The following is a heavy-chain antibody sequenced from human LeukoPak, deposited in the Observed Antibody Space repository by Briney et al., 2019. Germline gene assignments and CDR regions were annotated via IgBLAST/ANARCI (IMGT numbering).Heavy chain of an antibody. V-gene: IGHV3-21*06. CDR2: ISGPGDYL. CDR1: GFTFDGYS. CDR3: TGDTSLGSMTLSFGY. J-gene: IGHJ4*02. Sequence: GGSLRLSCVASGFTFDGYSMNWVRLTPGRGLEWVSSISGPGDYLYYADSVKGRFTVSRNNAKNSLYLQMKSLRAEDTALYFCTGDTSLGSMTLSFGYWGQGTLVTVSS. D-gene: IGHD1-26*01.